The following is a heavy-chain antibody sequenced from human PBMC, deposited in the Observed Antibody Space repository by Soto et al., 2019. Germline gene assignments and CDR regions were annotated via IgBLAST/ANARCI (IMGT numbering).Heavy chain of an antibody. CDR2: ISYDGSNK. Sequence: GGSLRLSCAASGFTFSGYGMHWVRQAPGKGLEWVAVISYDGSNKYYADSVKGRFTISRDNSKNTLYLQMNSLRAEDTAVYYCATIPPPRIRDAFDIWGQGTMVTVSS. D-gene: IGHD2-21*01. V-gene: IGHV3-30*03. CDR1: GFTFSGYG. CDR3: ATIPPPRIRDAFDI. J-gene: IGHJ3*02.